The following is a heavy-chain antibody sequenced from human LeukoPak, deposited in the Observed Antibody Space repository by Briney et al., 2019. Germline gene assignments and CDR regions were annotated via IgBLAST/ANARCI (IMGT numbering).Heavy chain of an antibody. Sequence: GGSLRLSCTASGFTFGDYAMSWFLQAPGKGLEWVGFIRSKAYGGTTEYAASVKGRFTISRDDSKSIAYLQMNSLKTEDTAVYYCTRGRGYSYGHWYFDLWGRGTLVTVSS. V-gene: IGHV3-49*03. D-gene: IGHD5-18*01. CDR2: IRSKAYGGTT. J-gene: IGHJ2*01. CDR3: TRGRGYSYGHWYFDL. CDR1: GFTFGDYA.